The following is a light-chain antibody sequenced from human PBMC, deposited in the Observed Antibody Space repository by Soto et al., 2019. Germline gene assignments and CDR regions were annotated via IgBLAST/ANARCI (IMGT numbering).Light chain of an antibody. CDR2: GAS. Sequence: EIVLTQSPGTLSLSPGERATLSCRASQSVSSSYLAWYQQKPGQAPRLLIYGASSRATGIPDRFSGSGSGTDFTLPISRLEPEDFAVYYCQKYGSSPPWTFGQGTKVDIK. V-gene: IGKV3-20*01. CDR3: QKYGSSPPWT. CDR1: QSVSSSY. J-gene: IGKJ1*01.